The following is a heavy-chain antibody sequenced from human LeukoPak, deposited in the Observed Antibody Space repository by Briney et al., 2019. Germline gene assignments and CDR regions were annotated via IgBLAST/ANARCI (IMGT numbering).Heavy chain of an antibody. V-gene: IGHV3-48*01. CDR3: ARDSVWGSYRYNSYGY. J-gene: IGHJ4*02. D-gene: IGHD3-16*02. CDR1: GFTFRSYS. CDR2: ISSSSSTI. Sequence: PGGSLRLSCAASGFTFRSYSMNWVRQAPGKGLEWVSYISSSSSTIYYADSVKGRFTISRDNAKNSLYLQMNSLRAEDTAVYYCARDSVWGSYRYNSYGYWGQGTLVTVSS.